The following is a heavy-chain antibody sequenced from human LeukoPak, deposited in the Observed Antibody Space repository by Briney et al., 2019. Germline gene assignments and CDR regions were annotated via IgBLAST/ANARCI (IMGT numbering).Heavy chain of an antibody. Sequence: SGGSLRLSCSASGLTFSSYAMHWVCQAPGEGLEYVSAISNNGGVTYFADSVKGRFIISRDDSKDALYVQMSSLRSEDTAVYYCLKAIALAGNFDYWGQGTLVTVS. CDR3: LKAIALAGNFDY. J-gene: IGHJ4*02. CDR2: ISNNGGVT. D-gene: IGHD6-19*01. V-gene: IGHV3-64*05. CDR1: GLTFSSYA.